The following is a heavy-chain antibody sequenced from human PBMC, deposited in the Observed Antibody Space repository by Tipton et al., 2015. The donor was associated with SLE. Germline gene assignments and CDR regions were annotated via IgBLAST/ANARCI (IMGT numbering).Heavy chain of an antibody. V-gene: IGHV4-61*09. CDR3: ARGMSAFDSSALEY. CDR1: GGSVGGTSYH. Sequence: TLSLTCTVSGGSVGGTSYHWSWIRQPAGKGLEWIGHIFASGTTKYNPPLISRVTMSVDTSKNQFFLSLSPVTAAETAVYYCARGMSAFDSSALEYWGQGMLVTVSS. CDR2: IFASGTT. J-gene: IGHJ4*02. D-gene: IGHD3-22*01.